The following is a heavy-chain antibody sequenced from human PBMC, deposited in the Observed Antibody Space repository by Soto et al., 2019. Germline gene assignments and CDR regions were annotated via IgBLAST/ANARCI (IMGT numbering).Heavy chain of an antibody. J-gene: IGHJ6*02. V-gene: IGHV1-8*01. Sequence: QVQLVQSGAEVKKPGASVKVSCKASGYTFTSYDINWVRQATGQGLEWMGWMNPNSGNTGYAQKFQGGVTRTRNTSISTASMELSSLRSEDTAVYYCARRGYSSSWYYYYSYGMDVWGQGTTVTVSS. CDR1: GYTFTSYD. CDR3: ARRGYSSSWYYYYSYGMDV. D-gene: IGHD6-13*01. CDR2: MNPNSGNT.